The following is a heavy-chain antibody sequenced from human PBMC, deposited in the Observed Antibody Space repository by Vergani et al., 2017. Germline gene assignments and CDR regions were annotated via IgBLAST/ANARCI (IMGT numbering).Heavy chain of an antibody. CDR3: AKVRVPAALYYYYYSMDV. V-gene: IGHV3-23*01. J-gene: IGHJ6*03. D-gene: IGHD2-2*01. CDR1: GFTFSSYA. Sequence: EVQLLESGGGLVQPGGSLRLSCAASGFTFSSYAMSWVRQAPGKGLEWVSAISGSGGITYYADSVKGRCTISRDNSKNTLYLQMNSRRAEDTAVYYCAKVRVPAALYYYYYSMDVWGKGTTVTVSS. CDR2: ISGSGGIT.